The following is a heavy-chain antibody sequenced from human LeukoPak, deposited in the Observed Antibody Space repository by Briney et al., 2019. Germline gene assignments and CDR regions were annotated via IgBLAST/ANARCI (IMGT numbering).Heavy chain of an antibody. CDR1: GGSISRYY. CDR3: AKGGSSWYNWFDP. D-gene: IGHD6-13*01. Sequence: PSETLSLTCTVSGGSISRYYWSWIRQSAAPGLDWIGRIYSSGSTNYHPSLKSRVTMSIDTSKNQSSLNLTSVTAADTARYYCAKGGSSWYNWFDPWGQGTLVTVSS. CDR2: IYSSGST. V-gene: IGHV4-4*07. J-gene: IGHJ5*02.